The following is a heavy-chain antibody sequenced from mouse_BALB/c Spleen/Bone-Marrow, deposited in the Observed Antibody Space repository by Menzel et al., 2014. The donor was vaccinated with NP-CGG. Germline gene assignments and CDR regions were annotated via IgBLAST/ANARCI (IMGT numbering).Heavy chain of an antibody. CDR2: IYPGDGST. V-gene: IGHV1S56*01. Sequence: VQLQQSGPELVKPGASVKMSCKASGYTFXSYYIHWVKQRPGQGLEWIGWIYPGDGSTKYNEKFKGKTTLTADKSSSTAYMLLSSLTSEDSAIYFCARGELPYYLDYWGQGTTLTVSS. J-gene: IGHJ2*01. CDR1: GYTFXSYY. CDR3: ARGELPYYLDY.